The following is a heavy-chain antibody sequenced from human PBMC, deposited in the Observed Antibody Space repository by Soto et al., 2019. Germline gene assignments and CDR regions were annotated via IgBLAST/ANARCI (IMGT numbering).Heavy chain of an antibody. Sequence: GASLNVSCKSAGYAFTTYHIHWVRQAPGQGLEWMGMIDPSDGTTTYAQKLQGRVTMTRDTATSTVYMELSSLRSEDTAVYYCARDEVPDVQNDAFDIWGQGTMVTVS. CDR2: IDPSDGTT. J-gene: IGHJ3*02. V-gene: IGHV1-46*04. CDR3: ARDEVPDVQNDAFDI. CDR1: GYAFTTYH.